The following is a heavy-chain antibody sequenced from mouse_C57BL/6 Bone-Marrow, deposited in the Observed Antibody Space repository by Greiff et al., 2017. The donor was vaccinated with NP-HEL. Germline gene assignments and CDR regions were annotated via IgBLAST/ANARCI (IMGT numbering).Heavy chain of an antibody. CDR1: GFSLTSYG. Sequence: QVQLKQSGPGLVQPSQSLSITCTVSGFSLTSYGVHWVRQSPGKGLEWLGVIWSGGSTDYNAAFISRLSISKDNSKSQVFFKMNSLQADDTAIYYCARIRYSFAYWGQGTLVTVSA. V-gene: IGHV2-2*01. D-gene: IGHD2-12*01. CDR2: IWSGGST. CDR3: ARIRYSFAY. J-gene: IGHJ3*01.